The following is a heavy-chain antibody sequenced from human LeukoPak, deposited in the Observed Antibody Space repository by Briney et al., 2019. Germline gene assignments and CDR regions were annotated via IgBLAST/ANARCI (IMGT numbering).Heavy chain of an antibody. CDR2: ISGSDGST. CDR1: GFTFSSYA. J-gene: IGHJ4*02. CDR3: ASLFTMVRGVIVDY. V-gene: IGHV3-23*01. D-gene: IGHD3-10*01. Sequence: PGGSLRLSCAASGFTFSSYAMSWVRQAPGKGLEWVSAISGSDGSTYYADSVKGRFTISRDNSKNTLYLQMNSLRAEDTAVYYCASLFTMVRGVIVDYWGQGTLVTVSS.